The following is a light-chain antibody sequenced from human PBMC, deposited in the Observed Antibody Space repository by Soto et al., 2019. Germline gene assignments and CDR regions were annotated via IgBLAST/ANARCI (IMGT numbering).Light chain of an antibody. V-gene: IGLV2-11*01. CDR3: CSSAGSYSYV. J-gene: IGLJ1*01. CDR2: DVS. Sequence: QSALTQPRSVSGSPGQSVTISCTGTSSDVGGYNYVSWYQQHPGKDPKLMIYDVSKRPSGVPDRFSGSKSGNTASLTISGLQAEDEADYYCCSSAGSYSYVFGTGTKLTVL. CDR1: SSDVGGYNY.